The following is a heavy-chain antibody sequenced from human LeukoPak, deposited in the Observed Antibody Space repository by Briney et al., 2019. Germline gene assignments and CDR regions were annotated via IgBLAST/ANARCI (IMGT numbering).Heavy chain of an antibody. CDR2: IYISGST. CDR1: GGSISSGSDY. Sequence: SETLSLTCTVSGGSISSGSDYWSWIRQPAGQGLEWIGRIYISGSTNYNPSLKSRATISVDTSKDQFSLKLSSVTAADTAVYYCARVSSSGLFDYWGQGTLVTVSS. D-gene: IGHD6-19*01. CDR3: ARVSSSGLFDY. J-gene: IGHJ4*02. V-gene: IGHV4-61*02.